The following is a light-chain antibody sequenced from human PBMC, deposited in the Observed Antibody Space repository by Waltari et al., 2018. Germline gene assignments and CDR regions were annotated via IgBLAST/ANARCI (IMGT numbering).Light chain of an antibody. CDR2: GAS. V-gene: IGKV3-15*01. Sequence: EIVMTQSPATLSVSPGERATLSCRASQSVSRKLAWYQQKRGQAPRLLIYGASTRATGIPARFSGSGSGTEFTLTITSLQSEDFAVYYCQQYNNWYTFGQGTKLEIK. CDR3: QQYNNWYT. CDR1: QSVSRK. J-gene: IGKJ2*01.